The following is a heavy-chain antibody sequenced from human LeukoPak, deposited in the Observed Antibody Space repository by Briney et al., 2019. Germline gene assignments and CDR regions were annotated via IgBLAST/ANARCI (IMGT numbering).Heavy chain of an antibody. V-gene: IGHV4-4*07. CDR1: GGSMAPYH. Sequence: KPSETLSLTCTVSGGSMAPYHWTWIRQPAGKGLEWIGRLHISGNKNYNPSIKGRVTISLDTSKNQFSLEMTSATAADTAVYFCARDPLRSSFDSWGRGILVTVSS. CDR3: ARDPLRSSFDS. CDR2: LHISGNK. D-gene: IGHD6-13*01. J-gene: IGHJ4*02.